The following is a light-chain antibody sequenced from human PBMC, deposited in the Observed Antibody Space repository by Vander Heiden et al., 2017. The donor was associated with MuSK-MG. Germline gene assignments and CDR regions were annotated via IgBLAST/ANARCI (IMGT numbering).Light chain of an antibody. CDR1: QSVSSSY. CDR2: GAS. Sequence: EIVLTQSPGTLSLSPGERATLSCRASQSVSSSYLAWYQQKPGQAPRLLIYGASSRATGIPDRFSGSWSGTDFTLTISRLEPEDFAGYYWQQYGSSPRTFGQGTKVEIK. CDR3: QQYGSSPRT. J-gene: IGKJ1*01. V-gene: IGKV3-20*01.